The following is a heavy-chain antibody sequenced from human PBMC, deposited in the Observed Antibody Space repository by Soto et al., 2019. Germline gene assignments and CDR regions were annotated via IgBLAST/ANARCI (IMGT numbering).Heavy chain of an antibody. CDR1: GGTFSSYA. CDR2: IIPIFGTA. Sequence: QVQLVQSGAEVKKPGSSVKVSCKASGGTFSSYAISWVRQAPGQGLEWMGGIIPIFGTANYAPKFQGRVTITADESTSTAYRELSSLRSEDTAVYYCASSLDPYDSSGYPFDYWGQGTLVTVSS. J-gene: IGHJ4*02. D-gene: IGHD3-22*01. CDR3: ASSLDPYDSSGYPFDY. V-gene: IGHV1-69*01.